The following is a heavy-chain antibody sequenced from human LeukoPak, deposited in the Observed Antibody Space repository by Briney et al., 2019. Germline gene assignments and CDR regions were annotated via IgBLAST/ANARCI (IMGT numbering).Heavy chain of an antibody. CDR2: IYSSVT. V-gene: IGHV3-53*01. Sequence: GGSLRLSCTVSGFTVSSNSMSWVRQAPGKGLEWVSFIYSSVTHYSDSVKGRFTISRDNSKNTLFLQMNSPRAEDTAVYYCARDQEYYYDSSGYYSVNAFDIWGQGTMVTVSS. CDR3: ARDQEYYYDSSGYYSVNAFDI. CDR1: GFTVSSNS. J-gene: IGHJ3*02. D-gene: IGHD3-22*01.